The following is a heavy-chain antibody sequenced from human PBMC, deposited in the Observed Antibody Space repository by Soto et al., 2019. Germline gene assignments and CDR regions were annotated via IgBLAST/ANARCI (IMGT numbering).Heavy chain of an antibody. CDR2: ISAYNGNT. CDR3: ARDGVSNYDILTGSSFDY. J-gene: IGHJ4*02. Sequence: ASVTVSCKASGSTFTSYGISWVRQAPGQGLEWMGWISAYNGNTNYAQKLQGRVTMTTDTSTSTAYMELRSLRSDDTAVYYCARDGVSNYDILTGSSFDYWGQGTLVTVSS. D-gene: IGHD3-9*01. V-gene: IGHV1-18*01. CDR1: GSTFTSYG.